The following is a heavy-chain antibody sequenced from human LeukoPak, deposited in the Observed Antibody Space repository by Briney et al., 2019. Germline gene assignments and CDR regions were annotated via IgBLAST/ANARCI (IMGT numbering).Heavy chain of an antibody. J-gene: IGHJ4*02. V-gene: IGHV3-23*01. CDR2: ISGSGSST. D-gene: IGHD2-2*01. CDR1: GFTFSSYA. Sequence: GGSLRLSCEASGFTFSSYAMSWVRQGPGKGLEWVSGISGSGSSTYYADSVKGRFTISRDNSKNTLYLQMNSLRAEDTALYYCAKGRCSTTSCSLGYFDYWGQGNLVTVSS. CDR3: AKGRCSTTSCSLGYFDY.